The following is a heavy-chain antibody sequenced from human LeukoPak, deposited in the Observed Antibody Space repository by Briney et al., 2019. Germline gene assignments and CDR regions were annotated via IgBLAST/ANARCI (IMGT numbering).Heavy chain of an antibody. CDR1: GLPFSDYT. J-gene: IGHJ4*02. CDR3: AKEPAYCGGDCYFLLDY. V-gene: IGHV3-23*01. D-gene: IGHD2-21*02. CDR2: IPGSGGLT. Sequence: GGCLRLSCATSGLPFSDYTLTWVRQAPGKGLELDSAIPGSGGLTYYADCVKGRVPIPRDNSKNTLSHQTDNLRPEDTPVYYCAKEPAYCGGDCYFLLDYWGQGTLVTVSS.